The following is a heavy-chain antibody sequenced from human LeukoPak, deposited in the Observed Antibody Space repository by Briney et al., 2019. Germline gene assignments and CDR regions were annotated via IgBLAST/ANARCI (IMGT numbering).Heavy chain of an antibody. Sequence: GGSLRLSCTASGFSLSNAWMSWVRQAPGKGLEWVGRIKGKTDGGTTDYAAPVKGRFTISRDDSKNTLYLQMNSLKTEDTAVYYSTTDGVGAVYYDYVWGSYRYPKWGQGTLVTVSS. CDR1: GFSLSNAW. CDR2: IKGKTDGGTT. CDR3: TTDGVGAVYYDYVWGSYRYPK. J-gene: IGHJ4*02. V-gene: IGHV3-15*01. D-gene: IGHD3-16*02.